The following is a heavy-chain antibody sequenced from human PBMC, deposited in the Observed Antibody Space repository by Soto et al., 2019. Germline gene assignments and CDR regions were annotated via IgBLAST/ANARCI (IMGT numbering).Heavy chain of an antibody. CDR1: GFTFSSYG. V-gene: IGHV3-30*18. D-gene: IGHD3-10*01. J-gene: IGHJ6*02. CDR3: AKDGGTDGSGSYYAPRYYYYGMDV. Sequence: QVQLVESGGGVVQPGRSLRLSCAASGFTFSSYGMHWVRQAPGKGLEWVAVISYDGSNKYYADSVKGRFTISRDNSKNTLYLQMNSLRAEDTAVYYCAKDGGTDGSGSYYAPRYYYYGMDVWGQGTTVTVSS. CDR2: ISYDGSNK.